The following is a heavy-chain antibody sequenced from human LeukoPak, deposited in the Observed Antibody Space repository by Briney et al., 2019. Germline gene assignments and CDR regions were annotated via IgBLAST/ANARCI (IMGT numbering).Heavy chain of an antibody. CDR2: IIPIFGTA. J-gene: IGHJ4*02. V-gene: IGHV1-69*01. Sequence: SVKVSCKASGGTFSSYAISWVRQAPGQGLEWMGGIIPIFGTANYAQKFQGRVTITADESTSTAYMELSSLRSEDTAVYYCARDLYRIVVVPHYFDYWGQGTLVTVSS. D-gene: IGHD3-22*01. CDR1: GGTFSSYA. CDR3: ARDLYRIVVVPHYFDY.